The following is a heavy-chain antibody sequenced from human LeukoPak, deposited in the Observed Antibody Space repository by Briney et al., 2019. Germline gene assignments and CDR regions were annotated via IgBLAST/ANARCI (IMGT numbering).Heavy chain of an antibody. V-gene: IGHV4-34*01. J-gene: IGHJ4*02. CDR3: ARRHGSGSYYRRYYFDY. CDR2: INHSGST. CDR1: GGSFSGYY. D-gene: IGHD3-10*01. Sequence: SETLSLTCAVYGGSFSGYYWSWIRRPPGKGLEWIGEINHSGSTNYNPSLKSRVTISVDTSKNQFSLKLSSVTAADTAVYYCARRHGSGSYYRRYYFDYWGQGTLVTVSS.